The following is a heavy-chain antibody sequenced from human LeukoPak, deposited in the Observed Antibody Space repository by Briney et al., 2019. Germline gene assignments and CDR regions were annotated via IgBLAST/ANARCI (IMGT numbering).Heavy chain of an antibody. D-gene: IGHD1-1*01. Sequence: PGGSLRLSCAASGFSFSIYTVNWVRQAPGKGLEWISYIGTSSGTIYYADSVKGRFTISRDDAKNSLYLQMDSLRAEDTAMYYCARDPGGTIGTYRYYFDYWGQGTLVTVSS. CDR2: IGTSSGTI. CDR1: GFSFSIYT. J-gene: IGHJ4*02. V-gene: IGHV3-48*04. CDR3: ARDPGGTIGTYRYYFDY.